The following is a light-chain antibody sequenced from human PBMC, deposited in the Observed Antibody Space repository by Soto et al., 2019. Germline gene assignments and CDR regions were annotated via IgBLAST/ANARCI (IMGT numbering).Light chain of an antibody. CDR2: DAS. CDR1: QSVRSY. Sequence: EIVLTQSPATLSLSPGERATLSCRASQSVRSYLAWYQQKPGQAPRLLIYDASNRATGIPARFSGSGSGTDFTLTSSSLEPEDFAVYYCQQRSEWPLTFGGGTKVDIK. J-gene: IGKJ4*01. CDR3: QQRSEWPLT. V-gene: IGKV3-11*01.